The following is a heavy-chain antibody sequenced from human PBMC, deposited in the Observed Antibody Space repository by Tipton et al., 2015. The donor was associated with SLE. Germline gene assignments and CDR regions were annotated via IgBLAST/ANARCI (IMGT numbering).Heavy chain of an antibody. CDR2: ISGSGGST. Sequence: SLRLSCAASGFTFSSYAMAWVRQAPGKGLEWVSSISGSGGSTYYADSVKGRFTVSRHHSKNALYLQMDSLRAEDTAVYYCAKDHRSSYAEDAFDIWGRGTMVTVSS. V-gene: IGHV3-23*01. CDR3: AKDHRSSYAEDAFDI. J-gene: IGHJ3*02. CDR1: GFTFSSYA. D-gene: IGHD2-2*01.